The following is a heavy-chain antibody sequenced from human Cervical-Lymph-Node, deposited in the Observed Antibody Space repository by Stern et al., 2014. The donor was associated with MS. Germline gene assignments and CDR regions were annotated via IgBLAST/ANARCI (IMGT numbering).Heavy chain of an antibody. CDR1: GFTFSSSG. D-gene: IGHD3/OR15-3a*01. V-gene: IGHV3-30*18. CDR3: AKDRSLSWTFDY. Sequence: QVQLVQSGGGVVQPGRSLRLSCAASGFTFSSSGMHWVRQAPGQGLEWVAVISDDGRHKYYADSVKGRFTISRDRSKNTVYLQMDSLRAEDTAVYYCAKDRSLSWTFDYWGQGTLVTVSS. CDR2: ISDDGRHK. J-gene: IGHJ4*02.